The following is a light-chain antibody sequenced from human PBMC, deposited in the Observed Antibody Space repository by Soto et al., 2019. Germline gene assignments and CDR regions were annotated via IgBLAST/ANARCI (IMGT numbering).Light chain of an antibody. J-gene: IGKJ4*01. CDR3: QQYGGSPQLT. V-gene: IGKV3D-20*01. Sequence: EIVLTQSPATLSLSPGERATLSCGASQSIFSGYLAWYQQKPGLAPRLLIYDTSTRATGIPDRFSGSGSGTDLTLTISRLEPDDFAVYYCQQYGGSPQLTFGGGTKVEIK. CDR2: DTS. CDR1: QSIFSGY.